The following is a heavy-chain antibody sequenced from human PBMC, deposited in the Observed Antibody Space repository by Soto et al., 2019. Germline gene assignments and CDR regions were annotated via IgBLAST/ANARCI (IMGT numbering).Heavy chain of an antibody. J-gene: IGHJ5*02. CDR1: GGSFSGYY. D-gene: IGHD3-3*01. CDR3: ARLQYYDFQPAGP. V-gene: IGHV4-34*01. Sequence: ASETLSLTCAVYGGSFSGYYWSWIRQPPGKGLEWIGEINHSGSTNYNPSLKSRVTISVDTSKNQFSLKLSSVTAADTAVYYCARLQYYDFQPAGPWGQGTLVTVSS. CDR2: INHSGST.